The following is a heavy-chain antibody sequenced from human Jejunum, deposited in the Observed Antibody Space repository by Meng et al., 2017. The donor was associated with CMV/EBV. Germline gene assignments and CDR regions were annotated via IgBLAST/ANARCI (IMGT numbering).Heavy chain of an antibody. V-gene: IGHV3-23*01. D-gene: IGHD6-19*01. CDR2: IRDSGANT. CDR1: RGYG. J-gene: IGHJ3*01. Sequence: RGYGMSGVRQAPGKGLEWVSAIRDSGANTYYAGSVTGRFTISRDNSHNTLYLQMHSLRAEDTAVYYCARALGLGAVMPNYDAFDLWGQGTVVTVSS. CDR3: ARALGLGAVMPNYDAFDL.